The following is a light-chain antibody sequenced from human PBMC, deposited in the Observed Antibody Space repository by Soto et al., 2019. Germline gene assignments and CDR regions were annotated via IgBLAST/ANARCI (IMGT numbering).Light chain of an antibody. J-gene: IGKJ4*01. CDR2: SAS. CDR1: QSISSY. Sequence: DIQMTQSPSSLSPSAGDRVTITCRASQSISSYVNWYQHKPGNAPKLLIYSASTLHSGVPSRFTGSGSGTHFTLTSSSLQSEDIATYYCQQSYINKLTFGEGTKVEV. CDR3: QQSYINKLT. V-gene: IGKV1-39*01.